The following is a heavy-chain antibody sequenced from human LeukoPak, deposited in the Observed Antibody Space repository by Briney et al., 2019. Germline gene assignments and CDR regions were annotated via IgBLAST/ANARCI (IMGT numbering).Heavy chain of an antibody. CDR3: ARGPSIAARYDAFDI. CDR2: ISSSGNTI. J-gene: IGHJ3*02. V-gene: IGHV3-48*03. D-gene: IGHD6-6*01. CDR1: GFIFSDFA. Sequence: PGGSLRLSCAASGFIFSDFAMNWVRQAPGKGLEWVSYISSSGNTISYADSVKGRFTISRDNAKNSLYLQVISLRAEDTAVYYCARGPSIAARYDAFDIWGQGTMVTVPS.